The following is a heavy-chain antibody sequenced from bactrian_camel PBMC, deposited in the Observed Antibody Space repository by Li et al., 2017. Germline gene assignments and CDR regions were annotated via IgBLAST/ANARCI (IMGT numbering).Heavy chain of an antibody. J-gene: IGHJ4*01. CDR2: VDSRGTA. V-gene: IGHV3S57*01. Sequence: RLSCAVSGHTYSSSYCMGWYRQAPGKEKEGVAVVDSRGTASYTETAKGRFTISQDYAKTLISLQMDSLVPEDTAVYYCAAAPGTNYAQARALSPDTYIHWGQGTQVTVS. CDR1: GHTYSSSYC. D-gene: IGHD1*01. CDR3: AAAPGTNYAQARALSPDTYIH.